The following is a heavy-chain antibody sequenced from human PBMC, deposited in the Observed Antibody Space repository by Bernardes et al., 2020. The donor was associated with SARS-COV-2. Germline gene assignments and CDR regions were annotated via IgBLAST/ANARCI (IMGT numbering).Heavy chain of an antibody. CDR3: AKGRAVTGPYDVFDF. V-gene: IGHV3-23*01. Sequence: GGSLRLSCAASGFTFNSFAMNWVRQAPGKGLEWVSGISASGDNTYYPDSLKGRFTVSRDNSRNTLYLQLNSLRAEDTAVYYCAKGRAVTGPYDVFDFWGQGTMVTVSS. CDR1: GFTFNSFA. CDR2: ISASGDNT. D-gene: IGHD6-19*01. J-gene: IGHJ3*01.